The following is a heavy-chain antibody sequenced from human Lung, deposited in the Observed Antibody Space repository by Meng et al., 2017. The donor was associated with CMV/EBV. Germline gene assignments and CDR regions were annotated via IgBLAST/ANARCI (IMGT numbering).Heavy chain of an antibody. CDR2: ISPSIGST. J-gene: IGHJ4*02. V-gene: IGHV1-18*04. Sequence: RVSCRASGYTFTSHGITWVRQAPGQGLEWMGWISPSIGSTNYAQKVEGKVTMTTDRSTTTAYLELRSLRYDDTAAYFCARGTGIFDYWGQGTLVTVSS. CDR1: GYTFTSHG. CDR3: ARGTGIFDY. D-gene: IGHD7-27*01.